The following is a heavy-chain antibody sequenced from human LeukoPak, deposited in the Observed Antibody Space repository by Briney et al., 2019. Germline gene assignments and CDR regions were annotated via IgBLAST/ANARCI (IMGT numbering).Heavy chain of an antibody. CDR1: GFTFSSYS. CDR3: ARGFTMIVGALDAFDI. J-gene: IGHJ3*02. Sequence: GGSLRLSCAASGFTFSSYSMNWVRQAPGKGLEWVSYISSSSSTIYYADSVKGRFTISRDNAKNSLYLQMNSLRSEDTAVYYCARGFTMIVGALDAFDIWGQGTMVTVSS. D-gene: IGHD3-22*01. CDR2: ISSSSSTI. V-gene: IGHV3-48*01.